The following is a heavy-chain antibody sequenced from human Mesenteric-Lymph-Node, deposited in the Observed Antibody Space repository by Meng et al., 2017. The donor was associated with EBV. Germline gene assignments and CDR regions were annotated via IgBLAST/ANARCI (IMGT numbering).Heavy chain of an antibody. CDR3: ARQGPSGRTFDY. J-gene: IGHJ4*02. CDR1: GGSISSSSYY. Sequence: LQLQESGPGLVKPSGPLSLTGTVSGGSISSSSYYWGWIRQPPGKGLEWIGTYYNSGSTHYNPSLKSRVTISVDTSNNQFSLRLISVTAADTAAYYCARQGPSGRTFDYWGQGTLVTVSS. V-gene: IGHV4-39*01. CDR2: YYNSGST. D-gene: IGHD1-26*01.